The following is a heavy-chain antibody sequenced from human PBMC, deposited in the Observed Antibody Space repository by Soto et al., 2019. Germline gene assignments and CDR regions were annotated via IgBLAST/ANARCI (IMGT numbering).Heavy chain of an antibody. D-gene: IGHD3-22*01. CDR2: IYHSGST. CDR3: ARARSSGYYYNLFDP. J-gene: IGHJ5*02. Sequence: LSLTCAASGGSISSGGYSWSWIRQPPGKGLEWIGYIYHSGSTYYNPSLKSRVTISVDRSKNQFSLKLSSVTAADTAVYYCARARSSGYYYNLFDPWGQGTLVTSPQ. V-gene: IGHV4-30-2*01. CDR1: GGSISSGGYS.